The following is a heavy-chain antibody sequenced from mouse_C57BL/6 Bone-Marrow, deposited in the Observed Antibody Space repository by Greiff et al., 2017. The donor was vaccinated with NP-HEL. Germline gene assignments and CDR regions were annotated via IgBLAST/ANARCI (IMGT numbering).Heavy chain of an antibody. CDR2: IYPGNSDT. CDR1: GYTFTSYW. D-gene: IGHD2-2*01. CDR3: TRRPFDGYGLFAY. Sequence: VQLQQSGTVLARPAASVKMSCKTSGYTFTSYWMHWVKQRPGQGLEWIGAIYPGNSDTSYNQKFKGKAKLTAVTSASTAYMELSSLTNEDSAVYYCTRRPFDGYGLFAYWGQGTLVTVSA. V-gene: IGHV1-5*01. J-gene: IGHJ3*01.